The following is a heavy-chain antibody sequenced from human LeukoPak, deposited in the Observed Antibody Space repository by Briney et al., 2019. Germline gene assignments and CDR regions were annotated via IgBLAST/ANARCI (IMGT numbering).Heavy chain of an antibody. Sequence: SETLSLTCTVAGGSISSYYWGWIGQPPGKGLEWIGYIYYSGSTNYNRSLKCRVTISVDTSKHQFSLKLSSVTAADTAVYYCARGGGYDAFDIWGQGTMVTVSS. CDR2: IYYSGST. CDR1: GGSISSYY. J-gene: IGHJ3*02. V-gene: IGHV4-59*01. CDR3: ARGGGYDAFDI. D-gene: IGHD6-13*01.